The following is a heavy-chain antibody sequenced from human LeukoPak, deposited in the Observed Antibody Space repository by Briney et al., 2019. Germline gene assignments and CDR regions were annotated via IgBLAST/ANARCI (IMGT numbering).Heavy chain of an antibody. CDR2: ISAYNGNT. CDR1: GYTFSIYG. J-gene: IGHJ4*02. CDR3: ARDLSTRYSDASGYSPSDY. D-gene: IGHD3-22*01. Sequence: ASAKVSCKASGYTFSIYGISWVREAPGQGHERMGWISAYNGNTYYAQKFQGRVTMTTDTSTNTAYMELRGLRSDDTAVYYCARDLSTRYSDASGYSPSDYWGQGSLVTVSP. V-gene: IGHV1-18*01.